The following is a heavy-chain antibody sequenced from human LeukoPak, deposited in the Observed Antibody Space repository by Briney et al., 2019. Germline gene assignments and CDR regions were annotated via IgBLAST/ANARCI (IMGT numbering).Heavy chain of an antibody. V-gene: IGHV4-59*12. CDR2: IYHSGST. D-gene: IGHD6-6*01. CDR1: GFTFSSYS. CDR3: ARLAIAAHPFDY. J-gene: IGHJ4*02. Sequence: GSLRLSCAASGFTFSSYSMNWVRQAPGKGLEWIGYIYHSGSTKYNPSLKSRVTISVDTSKNQFSLKLSSVTAADTAVYYCARLAIAAHPFDYWGQGTLVTVSS.